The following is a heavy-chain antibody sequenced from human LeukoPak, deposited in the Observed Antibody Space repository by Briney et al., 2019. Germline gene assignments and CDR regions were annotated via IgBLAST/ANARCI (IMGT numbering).Heavy chain of an antibody. V-gene: IGHV3-30*02. D-gene: IGHD3-22*01. Sequence: GGSLRLSCAASGFTFSAYAMNWVRQAPGKGLAWVAFIRYDGGNKFYADSVKGRFTISRDNSKNTLYLQMSSLRAEDTAVYYCAKSGPYYYDSSGYSDHWGQGTLVTVSS. CDR3: AKSGPYYYDSSGYSDH. J-gene: IGHJ4*02. CDR2: IRYDGGNK. CDR1: GFTFSAYA.